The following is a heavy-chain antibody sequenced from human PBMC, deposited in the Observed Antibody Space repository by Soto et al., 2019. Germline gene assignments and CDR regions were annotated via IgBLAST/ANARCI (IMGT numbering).Heavy chain of an antibody. CDR1: GDSVSSNSAA. Sequence: SQTLSLTCAISGDSVSSNSAAWNWIRQSPSRGLEWLGGTYYRSKWYNDYAVSVKSRITINPDTSKNQFSLQLNSVTPEDTAVYYCARGCKAVAGTAYYYYYGMDVWGQGTTVTVSS. CDR3: ARGCKAVAGTAYYYYYGMDV. CDR2: TYYRSKWYN. V-gene: IGHV6-1*01. D-gene: IGHD6-19*01. J-gene: IGHJ6*02.